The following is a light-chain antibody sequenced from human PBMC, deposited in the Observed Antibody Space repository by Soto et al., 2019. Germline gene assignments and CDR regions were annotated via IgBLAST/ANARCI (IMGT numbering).Light chain of an antibody. CDR3: QQYIYWPWT. V-gene: IGKV3-15*01. Sequence: EILITQSPATVSVSPGERATLSCRASQSVSDKLAWYQQKPGQAPRLLIYGASTRATGIPARFSGSGSGTEFTLTISSLQSEDFAVYYCQQYIYWPWTFGQGTKVDIK. CDR2: GAS. CDR1: QSVSDK. J-gene: IGKJ1*01.